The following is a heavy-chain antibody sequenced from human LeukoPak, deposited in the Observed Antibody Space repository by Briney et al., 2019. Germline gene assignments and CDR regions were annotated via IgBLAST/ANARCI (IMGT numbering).Heavy chain of an antibody. Sequence: SETLSLTCAVYGGSFSGYYWSWIRQPPGKGLEWIGEINHSGSTNYNPSLKSRVTISVDTSKNQFSLKLSSVTAADTAVYYCARVGYRVAAAFFDYWGQGTLVTVSS. D-gene: IGHD6-13*01. J-gene: IGHJ4*02. CDR3: ARVGYRVAAAFFDY. CDR2: INHSGST. CDR1: GGSFSGYY. V-gene: IGHV4-34*01.